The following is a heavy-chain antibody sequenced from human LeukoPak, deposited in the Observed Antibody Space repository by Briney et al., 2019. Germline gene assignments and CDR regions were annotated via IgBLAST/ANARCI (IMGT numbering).Heavy chain of an antibody. V-gene: IGHV3-74*01. CDR1: GFTFTNHW. CDR3: GRDAVLASGSVDY. Sequence: PGGSLRFSCAASGFTFTNHWMHWVRQAPGKGLGWVSRIRPDGRETTHAGSVKGRFTISRDNARTTLYLQMNSLGDEDTAVYFCGRDAVLASGSVDYWGQGVLVTVSS. J-gene: IGHJ4*02. D-gene: IGHD3-10*01. CDR2: IRPDGRET.